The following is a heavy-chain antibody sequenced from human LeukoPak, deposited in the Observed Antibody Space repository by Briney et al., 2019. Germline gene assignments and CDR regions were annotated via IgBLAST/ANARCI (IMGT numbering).Heavy chain of an antibody. D-gene: IGHD2-2*01. CDR2: IYYSGST. J-gene: IGHJ6*02. CDR3: ARDIVVVPAAIKYYYYYGMDV. CDR1: GGSISSGDYY. V-gene: IGHV4-30-4*01. Sequence: SETLSLTCTVSGGSISSGDYYWSWIRQPPGKGLECIGYIYYSGSTYYNPSLKSRVTISVDTSKNQFSLKLSSVTAADTAVYYCARDIVVVPAAIKYYYYYGMDVWGQGTTVTVSS.